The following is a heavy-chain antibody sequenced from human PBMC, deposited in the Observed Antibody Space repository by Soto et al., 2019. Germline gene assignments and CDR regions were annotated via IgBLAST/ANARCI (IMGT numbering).Heavy chain of an antibody. J-gene: IGHJ4*02. D-gene: IGHD2-2*01. V-gene: IGHV3-21*01. CDR3: ARERGSCTSSRCSGSPDF. Sequence: GGSLRLSCVASGFSFSTYSMNWVRQTPGKGLEWVSSINTRSSYIFYADSVKGRFTISRDNAKSSLFLQMNSLSAEDTAVYYCARERGSCTSSRCSGSPDFWGQGALVTVSS. CDR2: INTRSSYI. CDR1: GFSFSTYS.